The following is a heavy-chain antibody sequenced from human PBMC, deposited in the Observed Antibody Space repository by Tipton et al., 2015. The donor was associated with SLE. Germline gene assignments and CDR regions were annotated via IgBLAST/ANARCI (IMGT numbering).Heavy chain of an antibody. Sequence: TLSLTCTVSGYSISRGFYWGWTRQPAGKALEWIGHIYFSGQTYYNPSLKSRVTISVDTSKNQFSLKLNSVTATDAAVYYCARASFIVGSTTFWFDPWGQGALVIVSS. CDR1: GYSISRGFY. J-gene: IGHJ5*02. CDR2: IYFSGQT. D-gene: IGHD1-26*01. V-gene: IGHV4-38-2*02. CDR3: ARASFIVGSTTFWFDP.